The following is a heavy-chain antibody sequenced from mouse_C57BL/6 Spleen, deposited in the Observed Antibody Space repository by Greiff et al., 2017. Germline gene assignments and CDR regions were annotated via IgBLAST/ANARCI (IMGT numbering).Heavy chain of an antibody. CDR2: IDPETGGT. D-gene: IGHD1-1*02. CDR3: TKTIYCFDD. Sequence: QVQLQQSGAELVRPGASVTLSCKASGYTFTDYEMHWVKQTPVHGLEWIGAIDPETGGTAYNQKFKGKAILTADKSSSTAYMELRSLTSEDSAVYYCTKTIYCFDDWSQGTTLTGTS. V-gene: IGHV1-15*01. CDR1: GYTFTDYE. J-gene: IGHJ2*01.